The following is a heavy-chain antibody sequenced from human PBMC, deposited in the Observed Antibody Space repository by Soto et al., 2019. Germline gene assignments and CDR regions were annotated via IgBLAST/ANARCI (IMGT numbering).Heavy chain of an antibody. Sequence: QVQLQESGPGLVKPSQTLSLTCTVSGGSISSGGYYWSWIRQHPGKGLEWIGYIYYSGSTYYNPSAKGRVTRSVSTSKNQFSLKLSSVTAAHTAVYSCARGVTMVRGVIHTPRFDYWGQGTLVTVSS. CDR1: GGSISSGGYY. CDR3: ARGVTMVRGVIHTPRFDY. J-gene: IGHJ4*02. V-gene: IGHV4-31*03. CDR2: IYYSGST. D-gene: IGHD3-10*01.